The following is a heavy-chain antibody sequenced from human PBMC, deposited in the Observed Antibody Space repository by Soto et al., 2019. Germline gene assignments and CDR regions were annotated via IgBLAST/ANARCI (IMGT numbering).Heavy chain of an antibody. CDR2: INSDGSVS. Sequence: EVQLVESGGGLVQPGGSLRLSCAASGFTFSNYWMYWVRQAPGEGLVWVSRINSDGSVSSYADSVKGRLTISRDNVKNTLYLQMDSLRADDTAVYYCARGDCVGGTCYSLAGSFYYYMDVWGKGTTVTVFS. CDR3: ARGDCVGGTCYSLAGSFYYYMDV. V-gene: IGHV3-74*01. J-gene: IGHJ6*03. D-gene: IGHD2-15*01. CDR1: GFTFSNYW.